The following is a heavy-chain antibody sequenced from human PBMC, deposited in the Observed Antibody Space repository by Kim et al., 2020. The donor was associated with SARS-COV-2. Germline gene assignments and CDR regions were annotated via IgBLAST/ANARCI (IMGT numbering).Heavy chain of an antibody. Sequence: GGSLRLSCAASGFTFDDYTMHWVRQAPGKGLEWVSGIRWDSGSIGYADSVKGRFTISRDNAKNSLYLQMNSLRAEDTALYYCAKDKGRWRRAYYYYGMDVWGQGTTVTVSS. D-gene: IGHD5-12*01. CDR2: IRWDSGSI. CDR1: GFTFDDYT. CDR3: AKDKGRWRRAYYYYGMDV. V-gene: IGHV3-9*01. J-gene: IGHJ6*02.